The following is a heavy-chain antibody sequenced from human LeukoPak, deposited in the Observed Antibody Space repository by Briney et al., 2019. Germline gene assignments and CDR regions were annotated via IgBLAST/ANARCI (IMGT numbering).Heavy chain of an antibody. V-gene: IGHV5-51*01. J-gene: IGHJ6*02. CDR3: ARVVIRLHYNYYCMDV. CDR2: IYPGDSDT. D-gene: IGHD3-22*01. CDR1: GYSFTSYW. Sequence: GESLKISCKGSGYSFTSYWIGWVRQMSGKGLEWVGIIYPGDSDTRYSPSFQGQVTISADKSISTAYLQWSSLKASDTAMYYCARVVIRLHYNYYCMDVYGRGTTVTVSS.